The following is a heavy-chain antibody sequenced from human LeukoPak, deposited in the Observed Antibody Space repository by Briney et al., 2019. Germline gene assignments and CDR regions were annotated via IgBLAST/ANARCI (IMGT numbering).Heavy chain of an antibody. D-gene: IGHD1-1*01. CDR2: IRGGGDT. Sequence: GGALRLSCAASGFTFSNYAMSWVRQAPARGLEWVSSIRGGGDTFYADSVKGRFTLSRDDSRNTVYLQLNNLRVEDTAVYYCAKANWVSNADAVWWGQGTLVTVSS. J-gene: IGHJ4*02. CDR1: GFTFSNYA. V-gene: IGHV3-23*01. CDR3: AKANWVSNADAVW.